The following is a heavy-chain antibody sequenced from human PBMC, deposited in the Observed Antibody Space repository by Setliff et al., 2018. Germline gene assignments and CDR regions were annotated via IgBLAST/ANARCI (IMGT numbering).Heavy chain of an antibody. J-gene: IGHJ6*03. V-gene: IGHV2-5*02. CDR2: IYWDDDK. CDR3: ARIRPDYDFWSGYYGAYYYYYMDV. D-gene: IGHD3-3*01. CDR1: GFSLSTSGVG. Sequence: SGPTLVNPTQTLTLTCTFSGFSLSTSGVGVGWIRQPPGKALEWLALIYWDDDKRYSTSLKTRLTISKDTSKNQVVLTMTNMDPVDTATYYCARIRPDYDFWSGYYGAYYYYYMDVWGKGTTVTVSS.